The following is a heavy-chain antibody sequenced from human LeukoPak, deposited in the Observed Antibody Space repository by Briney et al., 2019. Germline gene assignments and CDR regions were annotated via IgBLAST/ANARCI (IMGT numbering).Heavy chain of an antibody. CDR3: ARHRGYSSLFDY. D-gene: IGHD6-13*01. V-gene: IGHV4-59*08. CDR1: GGSISSYY. CDR2: IYYSGST. Sequence: SETLSLTCTVSGGSISSYYWSWIRQPPGKGLEWIGYIYYSGSTNYNPSLKSRVTISVDTSKNQFSLKLSSVTAADTAVYYCARHRGYSSLFDYWGQGTLVTVSS. J-gene: IGHJ4*02.